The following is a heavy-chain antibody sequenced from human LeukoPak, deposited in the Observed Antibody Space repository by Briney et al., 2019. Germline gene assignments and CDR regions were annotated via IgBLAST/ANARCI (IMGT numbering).Heavy chain of an antibody. V-gene: IGHV1-2*02. J-gene: IGHJ6*02. CDR2: INPNSGGT. CDR3: ARYSYDFWSGYPPEYGMDV. CDR1: GYTFTGHY. D-gene: IGHD3-3*01. Sequence: ASVKVSCKASGYTFTGHYMHWVRQAPGQGLEWMGWINPNSGGTNYAQKFQGRVTMTRDTSISTAYMELSRLRSDDTAVYYCARYSYDFWSGYPPEYGMDVWGQGTTVTVSS.